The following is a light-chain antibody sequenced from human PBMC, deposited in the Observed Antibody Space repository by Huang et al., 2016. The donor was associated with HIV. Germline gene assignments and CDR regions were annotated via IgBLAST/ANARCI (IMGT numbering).Light chain of an antibody. J-gene: IGKJ1*01. CDR2: AAS. Sequence: DIQMTQSPSSLSASVGDRVTITCRASQTINSYLHWYQQKPGKAPQLLIYAASNLQSGGPARFSGGGSVTDFTLTISSLQPEDFATYYCQQTYSSPRTFGQGTKVDIK. CDR3: QQTYSSPRT. CDR1: QTINSY. V-gene: IGKV1-39*01.